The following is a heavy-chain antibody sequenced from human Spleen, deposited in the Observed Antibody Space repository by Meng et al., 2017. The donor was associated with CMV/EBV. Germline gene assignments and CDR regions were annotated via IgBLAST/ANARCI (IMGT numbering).Heavy chain of an antibody. Sequence: VTSGFTFEYCAIHWVRQAPGKGLEWVAFIRYDGSNKDYADSVKGRFTISRDNSKNTQYLQMDSLRAEDTAVYYCAKGYSSSWWTFDAWGQGTLVTVSS. D-gene: IGHD6-13*01. CDR3: AKGYSSSWWTFDA. V-gene: IGHV3-30*02. J-gene: IGHJ4*02. CDR1: GFTFEYCA. CDR2: IRYDGSNK.